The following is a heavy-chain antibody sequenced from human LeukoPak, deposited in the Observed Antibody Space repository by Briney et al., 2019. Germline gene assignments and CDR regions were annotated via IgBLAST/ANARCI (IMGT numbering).Heavy chain of an antibody. CDR1: GFTFSSYS. CDR2: ISSSSSYI. Sequence: PGGSLRLSCAASGFTFSSYSMNWVRQAPGKGLEWVSSISSSSSYIYYADSVKGRFTISRDNAKNSLYLQMNSLRAEDTAAYYCASFYSGSYRDFDYWGQGTLVTVSS. J-gene: IGHJ4*02. D-gene: IGHD1-26*01. V-gene: IGHV3-21*01. CDR3: ASFYSGSYRDFDY.